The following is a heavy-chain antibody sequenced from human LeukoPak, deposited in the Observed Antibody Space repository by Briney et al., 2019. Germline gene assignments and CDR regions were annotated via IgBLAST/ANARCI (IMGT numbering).Heavy chain of an antibody. J-gene: IGHJ4*02. D-gene: IGHD3-22*01. V-gene: IGHV3-30*02. CDR1: GFTFSSYG. CDR3: ARIITMILVAGGY. Sequence: GGSLRLSCAAAGFTFSSYGMHWVRQAPGKGLEWVAFIRYDGSNKYYADSVKGRFTISRDNSKNTLYLQMNGLRAEDTAVYYCARIITMILVAGGYWGQGTLVTVSS. CDR2: IRYDGSNK.